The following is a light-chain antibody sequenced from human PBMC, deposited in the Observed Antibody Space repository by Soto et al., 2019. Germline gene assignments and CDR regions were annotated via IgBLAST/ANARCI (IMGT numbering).Light chain of an antibody. Sequence: QSVPTQPASVSGSPGQSITISCTGTSSDIGSHDYVSWYQHHPGKAPKLIIYEVTNRPSGVSDRFSGSKSGSTASLTISGLQAEDEAYYHRTSYTSNTALVFGTGTKLTVL. V-gene: IGLV2-14*01. CDR2: EVT. CDR3: TSYTSNTALV. J-gene: IGLJ1*01. CDR1: SSDIGSHDY.